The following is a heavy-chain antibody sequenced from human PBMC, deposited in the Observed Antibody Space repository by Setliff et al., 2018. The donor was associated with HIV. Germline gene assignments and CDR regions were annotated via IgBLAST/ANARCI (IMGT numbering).Heavy chain of an antibody. D-gene: IGHD6-13*01. CDR3: ARHDDTSSWLDAFDI. CDR1: GYSISSGYY. J-gene: IGHJ3*02. CDR2: IYHSGST. V-gene: IGHV4-38-2*01. Sequence: ETLSLTCAVSGYSISSGYYWGCIRQPPGKGLEWIGSIYHSGSTYYNPSLKSRVTISVDTSKNEFSLKLSSVTATDTAVYYCARHDDTSSWLDAFDIWGQGTMVTVSS.